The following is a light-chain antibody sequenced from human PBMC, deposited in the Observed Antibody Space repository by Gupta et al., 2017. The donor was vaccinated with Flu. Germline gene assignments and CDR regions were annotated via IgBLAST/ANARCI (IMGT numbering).Light chain of an antibody. CDR3: SSYTTTPSPSYV. CDR2: DVN. V-gene: IGLV2-14*03. J-gene: IGLJ1*01. Sequence: QSALTQPASVSGSPGQSITISCTGTSSDVGGYNSVSWYQQHTGKAPKLMIYDVNNRPSGVSNRFSGSKSGNTASLTISGLQAEDEADYSCSSYTTTPSPSYVFGTGTRVTVL. CDR1: SSDVGGYNS.